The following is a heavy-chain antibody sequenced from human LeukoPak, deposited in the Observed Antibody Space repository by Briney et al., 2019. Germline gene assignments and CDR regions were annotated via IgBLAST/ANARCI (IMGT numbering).Heavy chain of an antibody. J-gene: IGHJ4*02. CDR3: ARVGNRPPRYIFFGGSKPTLYFDY. D-gene: IGHD5-24*01. CDR2: INHSGST. V-gene: IGHV4-39*07. Sequence: XETLSLTCTVSGGSVSRGSYYWSWIRQPPGKGLEWIGEINHSGSTNYNPSLKSRVTISVDTSKNQFSLKLSSVTAADTAVYYCARVGNRPPRYIFFGGSKPTLYFDYWGQGTLVTVSS. CDR1: GGSVSRGSYY.